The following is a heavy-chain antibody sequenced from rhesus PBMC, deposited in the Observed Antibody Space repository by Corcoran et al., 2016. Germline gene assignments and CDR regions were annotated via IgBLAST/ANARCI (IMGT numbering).Heavy chain of an antibody. D-gene: IGHD6-25*01. CDR3: ARAGSWNGWYFDL. CDR1: GDSVPSNSAT. CDR2: TYYRSKWYN. J-gene: IGHJ2*01. V-gene: IGHV6-1*01. Sequence: QVQLQESGPGLVKPSQTLSLTCAIPGDSVPSNSATWNWIRQSPSRGLEGLGRTYYRSKWYNDYAQSVQNRITINPDTSKNQFSLQLNSVTPEDMAVYYCARAGSWNGWYFDLWGPGTPITISS.